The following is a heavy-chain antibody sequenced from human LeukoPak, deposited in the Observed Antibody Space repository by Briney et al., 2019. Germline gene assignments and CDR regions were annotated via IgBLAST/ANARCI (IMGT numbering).Heavy chain of an antibody. V-gene: IGHV4-4*09. J-gene: IGHJ6*03. CDR3: ARMSWYFGRHYYYYMDV. D-gene: IGHD6-13*01. Sequence: SETLSLTCTVSGGSISSYYWSWIRQPPGEGLEWIGYIYTSGSTNYNPSLKSRVTISVDTSKNQFSLKLSSVTAADTAVYYCARMSWYFGRHYYYYMDVWGKGTTVTVSS. CDR2: IYTSGST. CDR1: GGSISSYY.